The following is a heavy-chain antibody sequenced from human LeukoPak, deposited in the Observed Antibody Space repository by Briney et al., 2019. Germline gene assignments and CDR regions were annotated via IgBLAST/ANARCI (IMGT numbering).Heavy chain of an antibody. V-gene: IGHV3-11*04. D-gene: IGHD6-13*01. CDR2: ISSSGSTI. J-gene: IGHJ4*02. CDR3: ARDRPDANYKGIAAAGKDY. Sequence: KPGGSLRLSCAASGFTFSDYYMSWIRQAPGKGLEWVSYISSSGSTIYYADSVKGRFTISRDNAKNSLYLQMNSLRAEDTAVYYCARDRPDANYKGIAAAGKDYWGQGTLVTVSS. CDR1: GFTFSDYY.